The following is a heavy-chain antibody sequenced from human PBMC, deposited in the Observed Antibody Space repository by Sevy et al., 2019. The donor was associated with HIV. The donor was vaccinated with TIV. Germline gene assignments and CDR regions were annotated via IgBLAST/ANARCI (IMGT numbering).Heavy chain of an antibody. CDR1: GGSMINYH. V-gene: IGHV4-59*08. CDR3: ARHGMSATADY. D-gene: IGHD6-13*01. Sequence: SETLSLTCTVSGGSMINYHWSWIRQPPGKGLEWIGFIYDSMTYKYNSSFMSRVSISGDPSKNQFSLRLNSVTAADTAVYYCARHGMSATADYWGQGILVTVSS. J-gene: IGHJ4*02. CDR2: IYDSMTY.